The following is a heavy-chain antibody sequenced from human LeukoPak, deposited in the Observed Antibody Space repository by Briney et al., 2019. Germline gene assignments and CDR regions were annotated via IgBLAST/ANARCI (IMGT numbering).Heavy chain of an antibody. CDR3: ARDSGPYSYDF. J-gene: IGHJ4*02. CDR1: GFTFSSYS. D-gene: IGHD5-18*01. V-gene: IGHV3-48*04. CDR2: ISSSSSTI. Sequence: PGGSLRLSCAASGFTFSSYSMNWVRQAPGKGLEWVSYISSSSSTIYYADSVKGRFTISRDNAKNSLYLQMNSLRAEDTALYHCARDSGPYSYDFWGPGILVTVSS.